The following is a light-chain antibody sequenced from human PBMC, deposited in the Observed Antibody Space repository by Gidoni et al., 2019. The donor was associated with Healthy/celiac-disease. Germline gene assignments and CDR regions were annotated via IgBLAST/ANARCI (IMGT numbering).Light chain of an antibody. CDR1: SSDVGGYNY. V-gene: IGLV2-14*01. J-gene: IGLJ1*01. Sequence: QSALTQPASVSVSPGQSITISCTGTSSDVGGYNYVSWYQQHPGKAPKLMIYEVSNRPSGVSNRFSGSKSGNTASLTISGLQAEDEADYYCSSYTSSSPCVFGTGTKVTVL. CDR3: SSYTSSSPCV. CDR2: EVS.